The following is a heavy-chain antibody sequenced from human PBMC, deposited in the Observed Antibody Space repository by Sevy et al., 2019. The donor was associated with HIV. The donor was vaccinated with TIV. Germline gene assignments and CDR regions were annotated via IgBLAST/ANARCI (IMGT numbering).Heavy chain of an antibody. Sequence: GESLKISCAASGFTFSSYGMHWVRQAPGKGLEWVAFIRYDGSNKYYADSVKGRFTISRDNSKNTLYLQMNSLRAEDTAVYYCAKWDGYGMDVWGQWTTVTVSS. CDR3: AKWDGYGMDV. CDR1: GFTFSSYG. V-gene: IGHV3-30*02. CDR2: IRYDGSNK. J-gene: IGHJ6*02. D-gene: IGHD1-26*01.